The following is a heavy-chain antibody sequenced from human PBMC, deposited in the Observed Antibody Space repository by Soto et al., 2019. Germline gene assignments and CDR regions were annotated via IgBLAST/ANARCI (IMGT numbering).Heavy chain of an antibody. D-gene: IGHD3-10*01. CDR3: ANQYDYGSGSYYNDDYFDY. Sequence: GGSLRLSCAASGFTFSSYAMSWVLQAPWKGLEWVSAISGSGGSTYYADSVKGRFTISRDNSKNTLYLQMNSLRAEGTAVYYCANQYDYGSGSYYNDDYFDYWGQGTLVTVSS. CDR2: ISGSGGST. CDR1: GFTFSSYA. V-gene: IGHV3-23*01. J-gene: IGHJ4*02.